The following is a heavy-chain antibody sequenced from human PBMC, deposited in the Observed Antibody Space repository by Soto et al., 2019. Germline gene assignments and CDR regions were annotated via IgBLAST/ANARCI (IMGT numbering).Heavy chain of an antibody. CDR1: GGSISSGGYY. CDR3: ARVRVTYGNAQI. J-gene: IGHJ4*02. V-gene: IGHV4-31*03. Sequence: QVQLQESGPGLVKPSQTLSLTCTVSGGSISSGGYYWSWIRQHPGKGLEWIGYIYYSGSTYYNPSRKSRFTITVYTSKIKLSLKLSSVTVADTAVYVCARVRVTYGNAQIWGQGALVTVS. CDR2: IYYSGST. D-gene: IGHD4-4*01.